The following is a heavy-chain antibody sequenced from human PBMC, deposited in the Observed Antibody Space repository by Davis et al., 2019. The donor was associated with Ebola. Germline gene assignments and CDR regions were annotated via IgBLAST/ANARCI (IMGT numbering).Heavy chain of an antibody. D-gene: IGHD3-10*01. Sequence: MPSETLSLTCTVSGDSISSYYWSWIRQPPGKGLEWIGEINHSGSTNYNPSLKSRVTISVDTSKNQFSLKLSSVTAADTAVYYCARGIWFRYYYYGMDVWGKGTTVTVSS. CDR1: GDSISSYY. CDR2: INHSGST. V-gene: IGHV4-34*01. CDR3: ARGIWFRYYYYGMDV. J-gene: IGHJ6*04.